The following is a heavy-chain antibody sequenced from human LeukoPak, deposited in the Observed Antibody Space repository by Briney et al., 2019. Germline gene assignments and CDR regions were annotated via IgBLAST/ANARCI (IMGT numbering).Heavy chain of an antibody. D-gene: IGHD5-18*01. CDR2: IYYSGST. CDR3: ARSEGYSYGFMDY. Sequence: MASETLSLTCTVSGGSISSYYWSWIRQPPGKGLGWIGYIYYSGSTNYNPSLKSRVTISVDTSKNQFSLKLSSVTAADTAVYYCARSEGYSYGFMDYWGQGTLVTVSS. J-gene: IGHJ4*02. V-gene: IGHV4-59*01. CDR1: GGSISSYY.